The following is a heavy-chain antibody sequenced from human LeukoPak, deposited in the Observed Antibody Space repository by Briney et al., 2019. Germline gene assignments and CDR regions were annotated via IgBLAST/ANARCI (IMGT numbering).Heavy chain of an antibody. J-gene: IGHJ4*02. CDR2: ISISSSSI. CDR3: ARDGGWYFDY. CDR1: GFTFSTYG. V-gene: IGHV3-48*04. D-gene: IGHD6-19*01. Sequence: PGGSLRLSCAASGFTFSTYGMMWVRQAAGKGLEWVSYISISSSSIYYADFVKGRFPLSRDNAKNSLYLQVNSLRPEDTGLYYIARDGGWYFDYWAEGTLVTVSS.